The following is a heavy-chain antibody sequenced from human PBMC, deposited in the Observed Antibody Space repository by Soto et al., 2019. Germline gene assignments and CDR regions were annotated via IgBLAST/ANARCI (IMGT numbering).Heavy chain of an antibody. J-gene: IGHJ3*02. CDR3: AKDPSSSSEAWGAFDI. V-gene: IGHV3-30*18. CDR2: ISYDGSNK. D-gene: IGHD6-6*01. CDR1: GFTFSSYG. Sequence: ESGGGVVQPGRSLRLSCAASGFTFSSYGMHWVRQAPGKGLEWVAVISYDGSNKYYADSVKGRFTISRDNSKNTLYLQMNSLRAEDTAVYYCAKDPSSSSEAWGAFDIWGQGTMVTVSS.